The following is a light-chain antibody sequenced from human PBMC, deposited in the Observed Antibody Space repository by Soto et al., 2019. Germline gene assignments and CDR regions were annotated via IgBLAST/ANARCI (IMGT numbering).Light chain of an antibody. CDR3: QQYGSSPGK. CDR1: QGVSSSY. V-gene: IGKV3-20*01. J-gene: IGKJ1*01. Sequence: EIGLTQSPGTLSLSPGERATLSCRASQGVSSSYLAWYQQKPGQAPRLLIYGASRRATGIADRFNGSGSGTDFTLNISRLEPEDFAVYFCQQYGSSPGKFDRGNKVEIK. CDR2: GAS.